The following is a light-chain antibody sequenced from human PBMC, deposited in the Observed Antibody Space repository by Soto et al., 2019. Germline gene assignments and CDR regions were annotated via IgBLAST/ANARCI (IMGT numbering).Light chain of an antibody. V-gene: IGKV1-5*01. CDR1: QSISSW. CDR2: DAS. CDR3: QQYTSSLIT. Sequence: DIQMTQSPSTLSASVGDRVTITCRASQSISSWLAWYQQKPGKAPKLLIYDASSRATGIPDRFSGSGSGTDFTLTISRLEPEDFAVYYCQQYTSSLITFGQGTRLEIK. J-gene: IGKJ5*01.